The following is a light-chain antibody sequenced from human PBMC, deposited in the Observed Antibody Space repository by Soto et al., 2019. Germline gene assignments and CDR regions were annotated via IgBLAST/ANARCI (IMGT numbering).Light chain of an antibody. CDR2: EVN. J-gene: IGLJ1*01. CDR1: SSDVGGYNY. CDR3: SSDAGGNNV. Sequence: QSALTQPPSASGSPGQSVTISCTGTSSDVGGYNYVSWYQQNPGKVTKLMIYEVNKRPSGVPDRFSDSKSGNTAPLTVSRLQAEDEADYYCSSDAGGNNVFGTGTKLTVL. V-gene: IGLV2-8*01.